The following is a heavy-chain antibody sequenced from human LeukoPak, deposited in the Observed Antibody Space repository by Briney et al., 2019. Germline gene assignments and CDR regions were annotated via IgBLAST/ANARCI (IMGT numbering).Heavy chain of an antibody. CDR2: FDPEGGET. V-gene: IGHV1-24*01. CDR1: GYTLTELS. J-gene: IGHJ3*02. Sequence: ASVKVSCKVSGYTLTELSMHWVRQAPGKGLEWMGGFDPEGGETIYAQKFQGRVTMTEDTSTDTAYMELSSLRSEDTAVYYCATDQGWFYDSSGSTPIDAFDIWGQGTMDAVSS. D-gene: IGHD3-22*01. CDR3: ATDQGWFYDSSGSTPIDAFDI.